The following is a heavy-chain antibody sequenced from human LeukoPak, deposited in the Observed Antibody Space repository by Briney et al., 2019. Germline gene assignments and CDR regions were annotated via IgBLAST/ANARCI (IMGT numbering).Heavy chain of an antibody. CDR1: GFTFSSYA. V-gene: IGHV3-23*01. D-gene: IGHD5-18*01. CDR2: ISGSGGST. CDR3: AKARRIQLWLS. J-gene: IGHJ5*02. Sequence: QSGGSLRLSCAASGFTFSSYAMSWVRQAPGKGLEWVSGISGSGGSTYYADSVKGRFTISRDNSKNTLYLQMISLRAEDTAVYYCAKARRIQLWLSWGQGTLVTVSS.